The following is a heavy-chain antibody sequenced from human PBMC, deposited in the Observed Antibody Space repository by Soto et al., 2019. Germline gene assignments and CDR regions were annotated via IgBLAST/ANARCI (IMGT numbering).Heavy chain of an antibody. J-gene: IGHJ1*01. CDR3: TKRGGPADH. CDR2: IWFDGSYE. Sequence: GGSLRLSCAASGFTFSSHAMSWVRQSPARGLEWVALIWFDGSYEYYADSVKGRFTISRDNYKNTLYLQMNSLTVDDTAVYHCTKRGGPADHWGQGTLVTVSS. CDR1: GFTFSSHA. V-gene: IGHV3-33*08. D-gene: IGHD1-26*01.